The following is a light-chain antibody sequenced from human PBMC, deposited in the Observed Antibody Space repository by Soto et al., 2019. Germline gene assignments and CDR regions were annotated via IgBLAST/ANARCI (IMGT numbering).Light chain of an antibody. CDR3: QSFDGRLSGSV. CDR1: SSNIGTGYD. V-gene: IGLV1-40*01. Sequence: QSVLTQPPSVSGAPGQRVIIPCTGSSSNIGTGYDVQWYQQLPGTAPKLLIYGNNNRPSGVPDRFSGSKSGTSASLAITGLQAEDEADYYCQSFDGRLSGSVFGTGTKLTVL. CDR2: GNN. J-gene: IGLJ1*01.